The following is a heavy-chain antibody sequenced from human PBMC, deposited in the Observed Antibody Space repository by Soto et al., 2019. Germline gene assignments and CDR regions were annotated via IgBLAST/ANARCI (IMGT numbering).Heavy chain of an antibody. CDR1: GFTVSSNY. CDR2: IYSGGST. Sequence: EVQLVESGGGLVQPGGSLRLSCAASGFTVSSNYMSWVRQAPGKGLEWVSVIYSGGSTYYADSVKGRFTISRDNSKNTLYLQMNSLRAEDTAVYYCARDFYSNNWFDPWGQGTLVTVSS. D-gene: IGHD2-15*01. J-gene: IGHJ5*02. V-gene: IGHV3-66*01. CDR3: ARDFYSNNWFDP.